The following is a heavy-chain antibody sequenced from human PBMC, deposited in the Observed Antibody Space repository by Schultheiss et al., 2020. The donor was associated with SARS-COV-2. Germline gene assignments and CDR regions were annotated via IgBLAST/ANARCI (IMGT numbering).Heavy chain of an antibody. J-gene: IGHJ6*02. V-gene: IGHV3-48*03. CDR1: GFTFSSYE. CDR3: ARDSGYGMDV. CDR2: ISSSGRTI. D-gene: IGHD1-26*01. Sequence: GGSLRLSCAASGFTFSSYEMNWVRQGPGKGLEWVSYISSSGRTIYYADSVKGRFTISRDNAKNSLYLQMNSLRAEDTAVYYCARDSGYGMDVWGQGTTVTVSS.